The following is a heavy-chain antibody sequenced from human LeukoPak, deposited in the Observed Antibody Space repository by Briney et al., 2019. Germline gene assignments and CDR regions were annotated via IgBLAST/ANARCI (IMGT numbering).Heavy chain of an antibody. CDR1: GGSISSGGYY. Sequence: SETLSLTRTVSGGSISSGGYYWSWIRQPPGKGLEWIGYIYHSGSTYYNPSLKSRVTISVDRSKNQFSLKLSSVTAADTAVYYCARRFGRVGATTGWGQGTLVTVSS. J-gene: IGHJ4*02. CDR2: IYHSGST. V-gene: IGHV4-30-2*01. D-gene: IGHD1-26*01. CDR3: ARRFGRVGATTG.